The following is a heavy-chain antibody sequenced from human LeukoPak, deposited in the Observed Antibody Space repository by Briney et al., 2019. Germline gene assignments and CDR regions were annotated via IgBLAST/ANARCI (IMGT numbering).Heavy chain of an antibody. CDR2: IKQDGSEK. D-gene: IGHD5-18*01. Sequence: PGGSLRLSCAASGFTFSSYWMSWVRQAPGRGLEWVANIKQDGSEKYYVDSVKGRFTISRDNAKNSLYLQMNSLRAEDTAVYYCARDESTAMVTNDYWGQGTLVTVSS. J-gene: IGHJ4*02. CDR3: ARDESTAMVTNDY. V-gene: IGHV3-7*01. CDR1: GFTFSSYW.